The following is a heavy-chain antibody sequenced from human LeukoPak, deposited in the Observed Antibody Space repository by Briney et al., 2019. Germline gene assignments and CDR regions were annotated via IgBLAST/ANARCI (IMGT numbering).Heavy chain of an antibody. J-gene: IGHJ4*02. D-gene: IGHD5-24*01. Sequence: SVKVSCKASGGTFSSYAISWVRQAPGQGLEWMGGIIPIFGTANYAQKIQGRVTITADESTSTAYMELSSLRSEDTAVYYCARGRDGYNLIDYWGQGTLVTVSS. V-gene: IGHV1-69*13. CDR1: GGTFSSYA. CDR3: ARGRDGYNLIDY. CDR2: IIPIFGTA.